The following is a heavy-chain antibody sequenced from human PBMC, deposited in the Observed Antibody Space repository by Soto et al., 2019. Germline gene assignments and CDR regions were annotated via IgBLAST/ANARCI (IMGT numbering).Heavy chain of an antibody. V-gene: IGHV3-21*01. Sequence: EVQLVESGGGLVKPGGSLRLSCAASGFTFSSYSMNWVRQAPGKGLEWVSSISSSSSYIYYADSVKGRFTISRDNAKNSLYLQMNSLRAEDTAVYYCARHTGGGDPYDFWSGYYTVDYWGQGTLVTVSS. CDR1: GFTFSSYS. CDR2: ISSSSSYI. CDR3: ARHTGGGDPYDFWSGYYTVDY. D-gene: IGHD3-3*01. J-gene: IGHJ4*02.